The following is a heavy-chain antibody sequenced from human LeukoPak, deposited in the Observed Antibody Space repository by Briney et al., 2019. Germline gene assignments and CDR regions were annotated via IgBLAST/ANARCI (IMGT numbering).Heavy chain of an antibody. J-gene: IGHJ4*02. Sequence: SGGPLRLSCAASGFTFSSYAMSWVRQAPGKGLEWVSAISGSGGSTYYADSVKGRFTISRDNSKNTLYLQMNSLRAEDTAVYYCAKGSIAVAGKGAYFDYWGQGTLVTVSS. CDR3: AKGSIAVAGKGAYFDY. V-gene: IGHV3-23*01. CDR2: ISGSGGST. D-gene: IGHD6-19*01. CDR1: GFTFSSYA.